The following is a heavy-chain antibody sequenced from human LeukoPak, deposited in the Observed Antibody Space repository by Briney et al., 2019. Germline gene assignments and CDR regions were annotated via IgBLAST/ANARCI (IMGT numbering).Heavy chain of an antibody. CDR3: ARDVGPILGWNGYYYYYYMDV. CDR2: ISAYNGNT. D-gene: IGHD1-1*01. V-gene: IGHV1-18*01. CDR1: GYTFTSYG. Sequence: ASVKVSCKASGYTFTSYGISWVRQAPGQGLEWMGWISAYNGNTNYAQKLQGRVTMTTDTSTSTAYMELRSLRSDDTAVYYCARDVGPILGWNGYYYYYYMDVWGKGTTVTVSS. J-gene: IGHJ6*03.